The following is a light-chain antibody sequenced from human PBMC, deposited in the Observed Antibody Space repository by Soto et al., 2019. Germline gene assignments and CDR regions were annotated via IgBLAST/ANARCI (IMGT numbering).Light chain of an antibody. Sequence: QSVLTQPPSASGTPGQRVTISCSGSSSNIGTNTVNWYQQFPRSAPKLLMYSSNQRPSGVPDRFSGSKSGTSASLAISGLQSEDEAEYYCAAWDGSLNVVLFGGGTKLTVL. CDR2: SSN. CDR3: AAWDGSLNVVL. CDR1: SSNIGTNT. J-gene: IGLJ3*02. V-gene: IGLV1-44*01.